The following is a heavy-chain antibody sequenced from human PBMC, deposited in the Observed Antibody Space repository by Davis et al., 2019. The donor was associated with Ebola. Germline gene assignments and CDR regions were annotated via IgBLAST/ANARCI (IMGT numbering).Heavy chain of an antibody. Sequence: GESLKISCAASGFSVSPYSMNWVRQAPGKGLEWVASISSCGDFIYYADSVKGRFTISRDNAKNSLYLQMNSLRAEDTAVYYCAKSAWGDNGNVLDYWGQGTLVTVSS. J-gene: IGHJ4*02. V-gene: IGHV3-21*01. D-gene: IGHD4-17*01. CDR2: ISSCGDFI. CDR1: GFSVSPYS. CDR3: AKSAWGDNGNVLDY.